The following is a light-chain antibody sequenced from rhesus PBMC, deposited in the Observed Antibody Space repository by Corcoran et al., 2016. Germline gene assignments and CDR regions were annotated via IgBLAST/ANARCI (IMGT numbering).Light chain of an antibody. CDR3: CSYAGSYTDV. CDR2: EVS. J-gene: IGLJ6*01. CDR1: SSDIGGYNY. Sequence: QAALTQPRSVSGSPGQSVTISCTGTSSDIGGYNYVSWYQQHPGTAPKLMIYEVSKRPSGVSDRFSGSKSGNTASLTISGLQAEDEADYYCCSYAGSYTDVFGSGTKWTVL. V-gene: IGLV2-32*01.